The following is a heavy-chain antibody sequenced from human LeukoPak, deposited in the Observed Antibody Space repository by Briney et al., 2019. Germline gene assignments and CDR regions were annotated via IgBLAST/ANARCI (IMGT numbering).Heavy chain of an antibody. CDR2: IYYSGNT. Sequence: SETLSLSCTVSGDSISSGNYYWTWIRQPPGKGLEWIGYIYYSGNTNYNPSLKSRVTISVDTSKNQFSLKLSSVTAADTAVYYCARGQIGYCTNGVCYPRGYFDYWGQGTLVTVSS. CDR1: GDSISSGNYY. V-gene: IGHV4-61*01. D-gene: IGHD2-8*01. CDR3: ARGQIGYCTNGVCYPRGYFDY. J-gene: IGHJ4*02.